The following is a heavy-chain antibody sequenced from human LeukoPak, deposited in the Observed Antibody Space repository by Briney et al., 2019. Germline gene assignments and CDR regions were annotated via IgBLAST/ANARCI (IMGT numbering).Heavy chain of an antibody. V-gene: IGHV1-69*02. Sequence: GASVKVSCKASGGTFSSYTISWVRQAPGQGLEWMGRIIPILGIANYAQKFQGRVTITADKSTSTAYMELSSLRSEDTAVYYCATSDDCGGDCYGEYFQHWGQGTLVTVSS. CDR3: ATSDDCGGDCYGEYFQH. CDR1: GGTFSSYT. J-gene: IGHJ1*01. CDR2: IIPILGIA. D-gene: IGHD2-21*01.